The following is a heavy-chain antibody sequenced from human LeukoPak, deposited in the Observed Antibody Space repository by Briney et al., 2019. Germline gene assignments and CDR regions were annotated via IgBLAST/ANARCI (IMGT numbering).Heavy chain of an antibody. CDR2: IIPIFGTA. V-gene: IGHV1-69*13. J-gene: IGHJ4*02. D-gene: IGHD2-15*01. CDR3: ARDRSPLCSGGSCYHDY. Sequence: SVKVSCKASGYTFTGYYMHWVRQAPGQGLEWMAGIIPIFGTANYAQKFQGRVTITADESTSTAYMELSSLRSEDTAVYYCARDRSPLCSGGSCYHDYWGQGTLVTVSS. CDR1: GYTFTGYY.